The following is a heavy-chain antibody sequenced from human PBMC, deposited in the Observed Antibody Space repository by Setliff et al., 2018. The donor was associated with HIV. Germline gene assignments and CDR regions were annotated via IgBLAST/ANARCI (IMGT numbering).Heavy chain of an antibody. V-gene: IGHV4-30-4*08. CDR1: GGSFSSGDYS. CDR2: IFYSGST. J-gene: IGHJ6*02. Sequence: LSLTCTVSGGSFSSGDYSWTWIRQPPGKGLEWIGFIFYSGSTHQDPSLKSRVTISVDSSKNHFSLILSSVTAADTAVYFCARILGSHYYYGMDVWGPGTTVTVSS. D-gene: IGHD6-19*01. CDR3: ARILGSHYYYGMDV.